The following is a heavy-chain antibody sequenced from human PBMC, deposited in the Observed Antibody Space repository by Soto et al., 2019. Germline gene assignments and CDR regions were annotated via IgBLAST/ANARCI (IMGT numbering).Heavy chain of an antibody. V-gene: IGHV4-59*01. CDR1: GCSISSYY. CDR3: ARGVRYCSGGSCHNWFDP. D-gene: IGHD2-15*01. Sequence: SETLSLTCTVSGCSISSYYWSWIRQPPGKGLEWIGYIYYSGSTNYNPSLKSRVTISVDTSKNQFSLKLSSVTAADTAVYYCARGVRYCSGGSCHNWFDPWGQGTLVTVS. J-gene: IGHJ5*02. CDR2: IYYSGST.